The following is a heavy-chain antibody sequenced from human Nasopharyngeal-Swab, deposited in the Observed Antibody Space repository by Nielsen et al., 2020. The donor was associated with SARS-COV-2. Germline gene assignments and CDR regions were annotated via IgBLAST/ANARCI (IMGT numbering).Heavy chain of an antibody. J-gene: IGHJ6*03. CDR3: AIQLEPFNYYWYMDV. Sequence: VKVSCKTSGYSVTRYTIHWVRQAPGQGLDWMGWINGGNGNTKYSQKFHGRVTITRDTSASTAYMELSGLRSDDTAVYYCAIQLEPFNYYWYMDVWAKGTSVIVSS. V-gene: IGHV1-3*01. D-gene: IGHD1-1*01. CDR1: GYSVTRYT. CDR2: INGGNGNT.